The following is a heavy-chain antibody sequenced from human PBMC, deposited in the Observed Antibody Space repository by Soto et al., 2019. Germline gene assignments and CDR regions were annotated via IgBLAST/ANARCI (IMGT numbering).Heavy chain of an antibody. CDR1: GGSFSGYY. Sequence: QVQVQQWGAGLLKPSETLSLTCAVYGGSFSGYYWTRIRQPPGKGLEWIGEINHSGSPNYNPSLKSRVTRSVDTSKNQFSLKLTSVTAADTAVYYCARRGDYYDSSGDANDIWGQGTLVTVSS. CDR2: INHSGSP. V-gene: IGHV4-34*01. D-gene: IGHD3-22*01. CDR3: ARRGDYYDSSGDANDI. J-gene: IGHJ3*02.